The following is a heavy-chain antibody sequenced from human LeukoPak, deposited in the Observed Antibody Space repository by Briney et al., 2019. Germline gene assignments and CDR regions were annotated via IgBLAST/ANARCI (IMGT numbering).Heavy chain of an antibody. Sequence: GGSLRLSCVASGFTFSSYAMSWVRQAPGKGLEWVSAISGSGGSTYYADSVKGRFTISRDNSKNTLYLQMNSLRAEDTALYYCAKEPYSGSQLLDYWGQGTLVTVSS. D-gene: IGHD1-26*01. J-gene: IGHJ4*02. CDR3: AKEPYSGSQLLDY. CDR1: GFTFSSYA. V-gene: IGHV3-23*01. CDR2: ISGSGGST.